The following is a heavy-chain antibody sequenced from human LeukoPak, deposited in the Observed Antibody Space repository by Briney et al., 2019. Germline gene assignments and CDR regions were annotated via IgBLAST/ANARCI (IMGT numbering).Heavy chain of an antibody. J-gene: IGHJ6*03. D-gene: IGHD3-10*01. V-gene: IGHV1-46*01. CDR2: INPSGGST. Sequence: ASVKVSCKASGYTFTSYYMHWVRQAPGQGLEWMGIINPSGGSTSYAQKFQGRVTITADESTSTAYMELSSLRSEDTAVYYCARGLDYYGSGSYYRYYYYYYMDVWGKGTTVTISS. CDR1: GYTFTSYY. CDR3: ARGLDYYGSGSYYRYYYYYYMDV.